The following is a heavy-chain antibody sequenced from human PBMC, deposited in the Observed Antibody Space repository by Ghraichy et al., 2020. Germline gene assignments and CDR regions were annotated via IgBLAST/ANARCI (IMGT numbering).Heavy chain of an antibody. Sequence: SETLSLTCTVSGGSIKSNNYYWGWIRQPPGKGLEWIGSIFHSGSTYYNPSLKSRVIISVDTSKNQFSLKLRSVTAADTAVYYCARHPNSYSYGPYYFDYWGQGTLVTVSS. CDR2: IFHSGST. J-gene: IGHJ4*02. CDR3: ARHPNSYSYGPYYFDY. CDR1: GGSIKSNNYY. D-gene: IGHD5-18*01. V-gene: IGHV4-39*01.